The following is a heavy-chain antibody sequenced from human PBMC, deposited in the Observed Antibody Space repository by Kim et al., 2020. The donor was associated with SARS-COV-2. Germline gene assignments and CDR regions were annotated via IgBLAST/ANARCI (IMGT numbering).Heavy chain of an antibody. V-gene: IGHV1-2*02. Sequence: ASVKVSCKASGYTFTGYYMHWVRQAPGQGLEWMGWINPNSGGTNYAQKFQGRVTMTRDTSISTAYMELSRLRSDDTAVYYCAREGGYSSSWYFNTNDYWGQGTLVTVSS. J-gene: IGHJ4*02. CDR3: AREGGYSSSWYFNTNDY. CDR2: INPNSGGT. CDR1: GYTFTGYY. D-gene: IGHD6-13*01.